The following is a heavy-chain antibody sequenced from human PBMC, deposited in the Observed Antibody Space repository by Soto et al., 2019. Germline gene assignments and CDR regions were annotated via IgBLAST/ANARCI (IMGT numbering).Heavy chain of an antibody. CDR3: ARERYYYGSGSYYRAFDY. CDR1: GGSISSYY. D-gene: IGHD3-10*01. Sequence: PSETLSLTCTVSGGSISSYYWSWIRQPPGKGLEWIGYIYYSGSTNYNPSLKSRVTISVDTSKNQFSLKLSSVTAADTAVYYCARERYYYGSGSYYRAFDYWGQGTLVTVSS. CDR2: IYYSGST. V-gene: IGHV4-59*01. J-gene: IGHJ4*02.